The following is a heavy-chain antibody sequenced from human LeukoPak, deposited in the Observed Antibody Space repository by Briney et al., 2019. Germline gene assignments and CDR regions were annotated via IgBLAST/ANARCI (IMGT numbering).Heavy chain of an antibody. J-gene: IGHJ4*02. D-gene: IGHD1-26*01. CDR2: INPNSGGT. CDR1: GYTFTSYA. CDR3: ARVKSGSWRDY. V-gene: IGHV1-2*02. Sequence: GASVKVSCKASGYTFTSYAMNWVRQAPGQGLEWMGWINPNSGGTNYAQKFQGRVTMTRDTSISTAYMELSRLRSDDTAVYYCARVKSGSWRDYWGQGTLVTVSS.